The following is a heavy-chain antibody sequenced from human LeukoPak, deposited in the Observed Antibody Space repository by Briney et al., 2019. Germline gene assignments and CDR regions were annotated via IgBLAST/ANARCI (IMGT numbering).Heavy chain of an antibody. Sequence: SETLSLTCTVSGGSISSYYWSWIRQPPGKGLECIGYIYYSGSTNYNPSLKSRVTISVDTSKNQFSLKLSSVTAADTAVYYCAKTTTGYSSGWYGTYFDYSGPGTLVTVSS. CDR2: IYYSGST. D-gene: IGHD6-19*01. CDR3: AKTTTGYSSGWYGTYFDY. J-gene: IGHJ4*02. CDR1: GGSISSYY. V-gene: IGHV4-59*01.